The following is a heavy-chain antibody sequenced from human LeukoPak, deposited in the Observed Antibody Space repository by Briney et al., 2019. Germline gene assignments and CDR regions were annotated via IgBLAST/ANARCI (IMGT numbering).Heavy chain of an antibody. D-gene: IGHD3-10*01. CDR1: GFTFSSYA. Sequence: GGSLRLSCAASGFTFSSYAMSWVRQAPGKGLGWVSAISGSGGSTYYADSVKGRFTISRDNSKNTLYLQMNSLRAEDTAVYYCAKERLLWFGEFLNWFDPWGQGTLVTVSS. J-gene: IGHJ5*02. CDR3: AKERLLWFGEFLNWFDP. V-gene: IGHV3-23*01. CDR2: ISGSGGST.